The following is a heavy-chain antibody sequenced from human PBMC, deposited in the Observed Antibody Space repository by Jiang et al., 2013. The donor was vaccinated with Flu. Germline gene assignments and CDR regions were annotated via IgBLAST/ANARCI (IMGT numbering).Heavy chain of an antibody. J-gene: IGHJ5*02. CDR3: ARGYVAVAGVRTGEFDP. CDR1: GGSITSYY. Sequence: GSGLVKPSETLSLTCTVSGGSITSYYWSWIRQPPGKGLEWIGYIYYSGSSTYNPSLKSRVTISIDTSKSQFSLKLRSVTAADTAVYYCARGYVAVAGVRTGEFDPWGQGTLVTVSS. D-gene: IGHD6-19*01. CDR2: IYYSGSS. V-gene: IGHV4-59*01.